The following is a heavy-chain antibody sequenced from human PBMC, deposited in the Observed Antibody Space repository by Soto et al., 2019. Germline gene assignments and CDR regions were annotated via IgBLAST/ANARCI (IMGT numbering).Heavy chain of an antibody. Sequence: QVQLQQWGAGLLKPSETLSLTCAVYGGSFSGYYWSWIRQPPGKGLEWIGEINHSGSTNYNPSLKSRVTISVDTSKNQFSLKLSSVTAADTAVYSCARGLYRPAAMYHYMDVWGKGTTVTVSS. CDR1: GGSFSGYY. CDR3: ARGLYRPAAMYHYMDV. V-gene: IGHV4-34*01. D-gene: IGHD2-2*01. CDR2: INHSGST. J-gene: IGHJ6*03.